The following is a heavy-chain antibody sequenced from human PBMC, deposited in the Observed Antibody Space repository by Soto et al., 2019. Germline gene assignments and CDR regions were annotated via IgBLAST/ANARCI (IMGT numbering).Heavy chain of an antibody. CDR1: GGSISSYY. J-gene: IGHJ5*02. D-gene: IGHD2-8*01. Sequence: SETLSLTCTVSGGSISSYYWSWIRQPPGKGLEWIGYIYYSGSTNYNPSLKSRVTISVDTSKNQFSLKLSSVTAADTAVYYCARHANWFDPCGQGTLVTVSS. V-gene: IGHV4-59*01. CDR3: ARHANWFDP. CDR2: IYYSGST.